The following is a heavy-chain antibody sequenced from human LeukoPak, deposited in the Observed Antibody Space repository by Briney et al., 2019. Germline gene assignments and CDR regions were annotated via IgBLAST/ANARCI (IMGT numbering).Heavy chain of an antibody. V-gene: IGHV3-23*01. J-gene: IGHJ3*02. D-gene: IGHD4-17*01. Sequence: PGGSLRLSCAASGFTFSTYSMNWVRQAPGKGLEWVSAISGSGSATYYADSVKGRFTISRDNSKSTLYLQMNSLRAEDTAVYYCAKDQYGEAFDIWGPGTMVTVSS. CDR3: AKDQYGEAFDI. CDR2: ISGSGSAT. CDR1: GFTFSTYS.